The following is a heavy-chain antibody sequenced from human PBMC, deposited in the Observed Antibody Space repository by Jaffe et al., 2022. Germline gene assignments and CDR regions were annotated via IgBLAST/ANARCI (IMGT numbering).Heavy chain of an antibody. CDR1: GYTFTGYY. V-gene: IGHV1-2*06. J-gene: IGHJ4*02. Sequence: QVQLVQSGAEVKKPGASVKVSCKASGYTFTGYYMHWVRQAPGQGLEWMGRINPNSGGTNYAQKFQGRVTMTRDTSISTAYMELSRLRSDDTAVYYCARDSRVAVTRISFDFSFVYWGQGTLVTVSS. D-gene: IGHD4-17*01. CDR3: ARDSRVAVTRISFDFSFVY. CDR2: INPNSGGT.